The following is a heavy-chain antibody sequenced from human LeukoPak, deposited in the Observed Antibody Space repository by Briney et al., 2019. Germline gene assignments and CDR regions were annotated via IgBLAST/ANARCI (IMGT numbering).Heavy chain of an antibody. CDR3: ANRLRSGGRYGMDV. V-gene: IGHV3-23*01. D-gene: IGHD3-16*01. CDR1: GFTFDNYA. CDR2: ISNSGVST. J-gene: IGHJ6*02. Sequence: PGGSLRLSCEASGFTFDNYAMSWVRQAPGKGLEWVSAISNSGVSTHYADSVKGRFTISRDNSKNTLYLQMSSLRAEDTAVYYCANRLRSGGRYGMDVWGQGTTVTVSS.